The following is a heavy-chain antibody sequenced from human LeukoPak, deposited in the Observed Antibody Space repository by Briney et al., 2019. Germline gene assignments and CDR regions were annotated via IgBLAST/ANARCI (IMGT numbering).Heavy chain of an antibody. CDR3: ATVVYNKPTTDFWSGWNYFDY. J-gene: IGHJ4*02. V-gene: IGHV1-24*01. CDR1: GYTLTELS. D-gene: IGHD3-3*01. CDR2: FDPEDGET. Sequence: GASVKVSCKVSGYTLTELSMHWVRQAPGKGLEWMGGFDPEDGETIYAQKFQGRVTMTEDTSTDTAYMELSSLRSEDTAVYYCATVVYNKPTTDFWSGWNYFDYWGQGTLVTVSS.